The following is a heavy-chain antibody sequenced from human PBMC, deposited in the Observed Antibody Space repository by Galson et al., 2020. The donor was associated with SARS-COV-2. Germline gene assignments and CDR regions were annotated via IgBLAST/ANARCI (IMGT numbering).Heavy chain of an antibody. V-gene: IGHV3-49*03. CDR1: GLNFGDYG. J-gene: IGHJ4*02. D-gene: IGHD5-12*01. CDR3: SRRRAGYNSDFNY. CDR2: ISSKPYGATK. Sequence: GGYLRPSCTASGLNFGDYGLSWFRQAPGKGLEWVGVISSKPYGATKDYAASVEGRFSISRDDSNNIAYLQMNFLKTEDTAVYYCSRRRAGYNSDFNYWGQGTLVSVSP.